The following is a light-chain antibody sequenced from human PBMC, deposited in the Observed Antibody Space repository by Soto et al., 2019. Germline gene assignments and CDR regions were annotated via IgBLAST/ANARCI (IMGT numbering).Light chain of an antibody. CDR3: SSYTSSSTRV. J-gene: IGLJ3*02. CDR2: EVS. Sequence: SALTQPASVSGSPGQSITISCTGTSRDVGGYNYVSRYQQHPGKAPKLMIYEVSNRPSGVSNRFSGSKSGNTASLTISGLQAEDEADYYCSSYTSSSTRVFGGGTKVTVL. V-gene: IGLV2-14*01. CDR1: SRDVGGYNY.